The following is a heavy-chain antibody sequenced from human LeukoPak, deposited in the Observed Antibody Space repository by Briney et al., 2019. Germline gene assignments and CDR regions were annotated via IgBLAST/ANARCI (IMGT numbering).Heavy chain of an antibody. CDR2: ISGSGGST. Sequence: GGSLRLSCAASGFTFSSYAMSWVRQAPGKGLEWVSAISGSGGSTYYADSVKGRFTISRDNSKNTLYLQMDSLRAEDTAVYYCAKEGYYDSSGLGINWGQGTLVTVSS. V-gene: IGHV3-23*01. CDR3: AKEGYYDSSGLGIN. J-gene: IGHJ4*02. CDR1: GFTFSSYA. D-gene: IGHD3-22*01.